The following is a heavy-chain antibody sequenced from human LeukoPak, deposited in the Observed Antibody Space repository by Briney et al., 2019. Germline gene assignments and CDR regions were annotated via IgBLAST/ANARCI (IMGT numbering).Heavy chain of an antibody. CDR2: INTNTGNP. V-gene: IGHV7-4-1*02. J-gene: IGHJ6*02. D-gene: IGHD2-2*01. Sequence: GASVKVSCKASGYTFTSYAMNWVRQAPGQGLEWMGWINTNTGNPTYAQGFTGRFVFSLDTSVSTAYLQISSLKAEDTAVYYCAREIDLIVVVPAAKNYGMDVWGQGTTVTVSS. CDR3: AREIDLIVVVPAAKNYGMDV. CDR1: GYTFTSYA.